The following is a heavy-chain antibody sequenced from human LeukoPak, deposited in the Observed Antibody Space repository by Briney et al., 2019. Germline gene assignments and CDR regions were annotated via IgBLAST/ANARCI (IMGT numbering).Heavy chain of an antibody. CDR3: ARGTSIIWFGGDNWFDP. D-gene: IGHD3-10*01. CDR1: GYTFTGYY. Sequence: GASVKVSCKASGYTFTGYYMHWVRQAPGQGLEWMGWINPNSGGTNYAQKFQGRVTMTRNTSISTAYMELSSLRSEDTAVYYCARGTSIIWFGGDNWFDPWGQGTLVTVSS. CDR2: INPNSGGT. J-gene: IGHJ5*02. V-gene: IGHV1-2*02.